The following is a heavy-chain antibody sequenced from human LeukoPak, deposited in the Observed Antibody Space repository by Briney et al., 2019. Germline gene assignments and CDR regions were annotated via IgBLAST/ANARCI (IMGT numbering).Heavy chain of an antibody. J-gene: IGHJ6*02. CDR2: IYPGDSDT. Sequence: GESLKISCKGSGYSFTSYWIGWVRQMPGKGLEWMGIIYPGDSDTRYSPSSQGQVTISADKSISTAYLQWSSLKASDTAMYYCARILGYCTNGVCRDYYYYGMDVWGQGTTVTVSS. CDR1: GYSFTSYW. V-gene: IGHV5-51*01. CDR3: ARILGYCTNGVCRDYYYYGMDV. D-gene: IGHD2-8*01.